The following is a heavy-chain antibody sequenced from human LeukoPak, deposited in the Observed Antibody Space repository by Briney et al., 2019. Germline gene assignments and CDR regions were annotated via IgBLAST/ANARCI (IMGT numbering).Heavy chain of an antibody. CDR3: AKGAAGSSSSYYYYYYMDV. CDR1: GFTFSSYG. V-gene: IGHV3-30*18. CDR2: ISYDGSNK. J-gene: IGHJ6*03. D-gene: IGHD6-6*01. Sequence: GGSLRLSCAASGFTFSSYGMHWVRQTPGKGLEWVAVISYDGSNKYYGDSVKGRFTISRDNAKNSLYLQMNSLRAEDTAVYYCAKGAAGSSSSYYYYYYMDVWGKGTTVTVSS.